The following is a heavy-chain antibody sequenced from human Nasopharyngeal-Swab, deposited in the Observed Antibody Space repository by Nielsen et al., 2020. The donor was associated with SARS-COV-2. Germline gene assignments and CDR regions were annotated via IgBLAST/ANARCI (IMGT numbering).Heavy chain of an antibody. V-gene: IGHV4-39*07. Sequence: GSLRLSCTVSGGSISSSSYYWGWIRQPPGKGLEWIGSIYYSGSTNYNPSLKSRVTISVDTSKNQFSLKLSSVTAADTAVYYCARGRAPLDYWGQGTLVTVSS. J-gene: IGHJ4*02. CDR1: GGSISSSSYY. CDR2: IYYSGST. CDR3: ARGRAPLDY.